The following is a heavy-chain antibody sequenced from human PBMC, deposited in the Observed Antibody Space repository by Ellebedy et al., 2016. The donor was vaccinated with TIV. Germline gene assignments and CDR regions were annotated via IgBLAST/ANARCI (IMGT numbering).Heavy chain of an antibody. CDR3: VAAYLREWSVFYPYWYFDL. CDR2: FDPEVERT. V-gene: IGHV1-24*01. J-gene: IGHJ2*01. CDR1: GDTRTKLS. D-gene: IGHD3-3*01. Sequence: AASVKVSCKVSGDTRTKLSIHWVRQTPGKGLEWMGGFDPEVERTAYAQKFQGRVTMNKATSTDTSYVELNSLRSADTAVYYCVAAYLREWSVFYPYWYFDLWGRGTLVTVSS.